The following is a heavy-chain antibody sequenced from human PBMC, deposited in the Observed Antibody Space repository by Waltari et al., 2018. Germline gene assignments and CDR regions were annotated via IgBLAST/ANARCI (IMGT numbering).Heavy chain of an antibody. J-gene: IGHJ4*02. CDR1: GLRFATYG. CDR3: ATSLGYSTGWYDFSVDY. CDR2: IDRWGVGI. D-gene: IGHD2-8*02. Sequence: EVELSQAGGGLARTGESLRLSCVASGLRFATYGMPWVRQGPGKGLAWIANIDRWGVGIQYADSVRGRVSISRDNSRNTLYLQMDSLRVDDTAVYYCATSLGYSTGWYDFSVDYWGQGAPVTVSP. V-gene: IGHV3-23*01.